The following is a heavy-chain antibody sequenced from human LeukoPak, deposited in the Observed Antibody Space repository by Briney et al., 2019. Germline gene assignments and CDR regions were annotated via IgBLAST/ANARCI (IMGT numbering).Heavy chain of an antibody. CDR1: GGSISSYY. CDR2: IYHSGST. V-gene: IGHV4-59*01. CDR3: AGNVVVPAAPFTFDY. J-gene: IGHJ4*02. Sequence: SETLSLTCTVSGGSISSYYWSWIRQPPGKGLGWIGYIYHSGSTNYNPSLKSRVTISVDTSKNQFSLKLSSVTAADTAVYYCAGNVVVPAAPFTFDYWGQGTLVTVSS. D-gene: IGHD2-2*01.